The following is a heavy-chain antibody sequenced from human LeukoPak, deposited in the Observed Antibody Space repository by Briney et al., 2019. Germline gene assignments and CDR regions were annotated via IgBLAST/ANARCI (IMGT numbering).Heavy chain of an antibody. D-gene: IGHD3-22*01. CDR3: TRRFSDDSSGYFSY. J-gene: IGHJ4*02. CDR2: IRSKANNYAT. V-gene: IGHV3-73*01. Sequence: GGSLRLSCAASGFSLSGSAMHWVRQASGKGLEWVGRIRSKANNYATAYAASVKGRFTISRDDSKNTAYLQMNSLITEDTAVYYCTRRFSDDSSGYFSYWGLGTLVTVSS. CDR1: GFSLSGSA.